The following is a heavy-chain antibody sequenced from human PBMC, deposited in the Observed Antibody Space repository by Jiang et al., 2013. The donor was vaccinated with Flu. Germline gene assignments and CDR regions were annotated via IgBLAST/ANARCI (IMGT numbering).Heavy chain of an antibody. D-gene: IGHD4-17*01. CDR1: GYTFSSYG. J-gene: IGHJ3*02. CDR3: ARSPYWPVTTGTGAFDI. Sequence: SGAEVKKPGASVKVSCKASGYTFSSYGISWVRQAPGQGLEWMGWISTYNGNRNYVQKLQGKVTMTTDTSTSTAYMELRSLRPDDTAVYYCARSPYWPVTTGTGAFDIWGQGTMVTVSS. V-gene: IGHV1-18*01. CDR2: ISTYNGNR.